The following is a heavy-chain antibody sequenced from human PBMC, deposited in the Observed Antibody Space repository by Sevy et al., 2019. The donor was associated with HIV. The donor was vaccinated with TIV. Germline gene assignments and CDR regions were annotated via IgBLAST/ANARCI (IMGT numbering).Heavy chain of an antibody. CDR1: GYTFTGYY. Sequence: ASVKVSCKASGYTFTGYYMHWVRQAPGQGLEWMEWINPNSGGTNYAQKFQGRVTMTRDTSISAAYMELSRLRSDDTAVYYSVRDKNHYGSGSYSGFDYWGQGTLVTVSS. J-gene: IGHJ4*02. V-gene: IGHV1-2*02. CDR3: VRDKNHYGSGSYSGFDY. CDR2: INPNSGGT. D-gene: IGHD3-10*01.